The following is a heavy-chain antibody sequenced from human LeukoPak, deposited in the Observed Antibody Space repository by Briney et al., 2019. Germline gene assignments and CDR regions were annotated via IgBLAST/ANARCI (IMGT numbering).Heavy chain of an antibody. Sequence: GGSLRLSCAASGFTFSSYSMNWVRQAPGKGLEWVSSISSSSSYIYYADSVKGRFIISRDNAKNSLYLQMNSLRVEDTAVYYCARLRYSSGSGGNYGMDVWGQGTTVTVSS. V-gene: IGHV3-21*01. CDR1: GFTFSSYS. CDR2: ISSSSSYI. CDR3: ARLRYSSGSGGNYGMDV. D-gene: IGHD6-19*01. J-gene: IGHJ6*02.